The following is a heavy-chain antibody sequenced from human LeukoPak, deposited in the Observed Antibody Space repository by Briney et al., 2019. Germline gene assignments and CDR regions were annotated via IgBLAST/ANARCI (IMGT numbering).Heavy chain of an antibody. Sequence: PSQTLSLTCTVSGGSISGGSAYWGWIRQHPGKGLEWIGNIYYSGSTYYNPSLKSRVTISVDTSKNQFSLKLSSVTAADTAVYYCARGRGYSYGYPQQTKPGWFDPWGQGTLVTVSS. CDR2: IYYSGST. J-gene: IGHJ5*02. CDR3: ARGRGYSYGYPQQTKPGWFDP. D-gene: IGHD5-18*01. CDR1: GGSISGGSAY. V-gene: IGHV4-31*03.